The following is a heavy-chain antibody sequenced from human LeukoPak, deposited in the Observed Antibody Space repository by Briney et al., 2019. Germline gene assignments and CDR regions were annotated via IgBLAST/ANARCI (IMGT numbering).Heavy chain of an antibody. J-gene: IGHJ4*02. V-gene: IGHV3-9*01. CDR1: GFTFDDYA. D-gene: IGHD6-19*01. Sequence: GRSLRLSCAASGFTFDDYAMHWVRQAPGKGLEWVSGISWNSGSIGYADSVKGRFTISRDNAKNSLYLQMNSLRAEDTALYYCAKGGPGWYSSGWSFDYWGQGTLVTVSS. CDR2: ISWNSGSI. CDR3: AKGGPGWYSSGWSFDY.